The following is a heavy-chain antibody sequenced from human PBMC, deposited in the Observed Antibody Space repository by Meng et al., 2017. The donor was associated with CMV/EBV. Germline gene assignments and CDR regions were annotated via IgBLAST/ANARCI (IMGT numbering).Heavy chain of an antibody. D-gene: IGHD2-21*02. V-gene: IGHV4-38-2*02. CDR2: IDHSRHT. Sequence: PQTLSPTCSVSGDFISSGYYWGWIRQPPGEGLEWIGSIDHSRHTHYNPSLKSRIIISIDTSTNQFSLKPTSVTAADTAVYYCAWEGQVDPAVMTQDNCFDYWGQGTLVTVSS. J-gene: IGHJ4*02. CDR1: GDFISSGYY. CDR3: AWEGQVDPAVMTQDNCFDY.